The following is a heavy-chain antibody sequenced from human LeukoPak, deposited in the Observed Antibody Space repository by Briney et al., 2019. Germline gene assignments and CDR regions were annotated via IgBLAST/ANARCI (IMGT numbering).Heavy chain of an antibody. J-gene: IGHJ4*02. CDR3: ARGNYYLDY. Sequence: NPSETLSLTCTVSGGSLSRYSWSWIRQPPGKALEWIGYIYYSGSTKYNPSLETRVTISVDTSKTQFSLKLNSVTAADTAVYYCARGNYYLDYWSQGTLVTVSS. V-gene: IGHV4-59*01. CDR2: IYYSGST. D-gene: IGHD4-11*01. CDR1: GGSLSRYS.